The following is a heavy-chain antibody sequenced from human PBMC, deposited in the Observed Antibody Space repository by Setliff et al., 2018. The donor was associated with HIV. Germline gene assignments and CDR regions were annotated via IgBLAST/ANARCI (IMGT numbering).Heavy chain of an antibody. J-gene: IGHJ5*02. V-gene: IGHV3-53*01. CDR3: AKGVKWLDP. CDR1: GFTLSSSH. CDR2: IYSDGRT. Sequence: GGSLRLSCAASGFTLSSSHMTWVRQAPGKGLEWVSFIYSDGRTHYADSVKGLFTVSRDNSKNMMHLQMNGLRPEDTAVYYCAKGVKWLDPWGRGTLVTVS. D-gene: IGHD3-16*01.